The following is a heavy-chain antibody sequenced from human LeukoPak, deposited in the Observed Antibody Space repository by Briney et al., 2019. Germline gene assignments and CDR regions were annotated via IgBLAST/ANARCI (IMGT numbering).Heavy chain of an antibody. CDR1: GFTFSSYD. CDR2: IGTSGGST. V-gene: IGHV3-23*01. J-gene: IGHJ4*02. Sequence: GGSLRLSCAASGFTFSSYDMNWVRQAPGKGLEWVSGIGTSGGSTYYADSVKGRFTISRDNSKNTLYLQMNSLRAEDTAVYYCAKRYCSSTRCYYFDYWGQGTLVTVSP. D-gene: IGHD2-2*01. CDR3: AKRYCSSTRCYYFDY.